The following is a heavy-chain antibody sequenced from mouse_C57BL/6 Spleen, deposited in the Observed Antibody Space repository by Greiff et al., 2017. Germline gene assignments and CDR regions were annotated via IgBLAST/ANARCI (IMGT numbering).Heavy chain of an antibody. CDR2: FYPGDGDT. V-gene: IGHV1-82*01. CDR3: ASSGDGYRHYFDD. CDR1: GYAFSRSW. J-gene: IGHJ2*01. D-gene: IGHD2-3*01. Sequence: VKLVESGPELVKPGASVKISCKASGYAFSRSWMNWVKQRPGKGLEWIGRFYPGDGDTNYNGTFKGKATLTADKSSRTAYMQLSSQTSEDSAVDICASSGDGYRHYFDDWGQGTTLTVSS.